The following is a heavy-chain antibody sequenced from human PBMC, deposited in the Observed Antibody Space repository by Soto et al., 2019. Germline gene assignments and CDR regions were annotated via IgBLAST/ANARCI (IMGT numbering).Heavy chain of an antibody. D-gene: IGHD1-26*01. CDR1: GGSISSYY. J-gene: IGHJ4*02. Sequence: PSETLSLTCSVSGGSISSYYWSWVRQPPGKGLEWIGYIHYSGRTSYNPSLKSRVTISVDTSKNQFSLKLTSVTAADTAVYYCVRSFKWANWGQGTLVTVS. CDR3: VRSFKWAN. V-gene: IGHV4-59*01. CDR2: IHYSGRT.